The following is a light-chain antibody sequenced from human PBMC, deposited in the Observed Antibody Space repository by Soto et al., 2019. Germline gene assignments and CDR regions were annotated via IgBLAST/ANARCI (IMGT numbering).Light chain of an antibody. CDR3: SSYTSSSTVVV. V-gene: IGLV2-14*01. J-gene: IGLJ2*01. CDR2: DVS. CDR1: SSDVGGYNY. Sequence: QSALTQPASVSGSPGQSITISCTGTSSDVGGYNYVSLYQQHPGKAPKLTIYDVSNRPSGVSNRFSGSKSGNTASLTISGLQAEDEADYYCSSYTSSSTVVVFGGGTKLTVL.